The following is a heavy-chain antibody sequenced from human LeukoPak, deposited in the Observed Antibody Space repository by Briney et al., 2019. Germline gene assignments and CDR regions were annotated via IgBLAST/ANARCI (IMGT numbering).Heavy chain of an antibody. J-gene: IGHJ4*02. D-gene: IGHD3-22*01. CDR1: NGSISSSSYY. Sequence: PSETLSLTCTVSNGSISSSSYYWGWIRQPPGKGLEWIGSIYYSGSTYYNPSLKSRVTISVDTSKNQFSLKLSSVTAADTAVYYCARSHPDYYDSSGYLFDYWGQGTLVTVSS. V-gene: IGHV4-39*01. CDR2: IYYSGST. CDR3: ARSHPDYYDSSGYLFDY.